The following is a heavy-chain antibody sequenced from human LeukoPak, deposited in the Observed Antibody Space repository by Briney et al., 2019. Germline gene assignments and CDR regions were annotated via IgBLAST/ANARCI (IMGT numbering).Heavy chain of an antibody. CDR3: ARGGGEAYIIDH. D-gene: IGHD3-16*01. CDR1: GYSISSGDF. J-gene: IGHJ4*02. V-gene: IGHV4-38-2*02. CDR2: ISRSGSA. Sequence: SETLSLTCTVSGYSISSGDFWGRIRQPPGKRLEWIGAISRSGSAHYNPSLKSRVAISVDTSKSHFSLKLSSVTAADTAVYYCARGGGEAYIIDHWGQGTLVAVSS.